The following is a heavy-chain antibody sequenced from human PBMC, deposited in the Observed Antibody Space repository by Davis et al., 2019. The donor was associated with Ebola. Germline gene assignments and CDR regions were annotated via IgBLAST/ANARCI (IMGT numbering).Heavy chain of an antibody. J-gene: IGHJ6*04. D-gene: IGHD5-12*01. CDR2: IYYSGST. CDR1: GGSISSYY. CDR3: ARMATTYYYYYGMDV. Sequence: SETLSLTCTVSGGSISSYYWSWIRQPPGKGLEWIGYIYYSGSTNYNPSLKSRVTISVDKSKNQFSLKLSSVTAADTAVYYCARMATTYYYYYGMDVWGKGTTVTVSS. V-gene: IGHV4-59*12.